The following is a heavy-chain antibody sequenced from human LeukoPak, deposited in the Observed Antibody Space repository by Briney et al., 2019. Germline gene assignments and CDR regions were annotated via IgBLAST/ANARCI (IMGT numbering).Heavy chain of an antibody. D-gene: IGHD5-18*01. CDR3: ARDLAYSRLDY. CDR1: GFTFSSYA. CDR2: INPDGNKK. V-gene: IGHV3-7*01. Sequence: TGGSLRLSCAASGFTFSSYAMHWIRQAPGKGLEWVASINPDGNKKYSADSVKGRFTISRDNAENSLYLQMNSLRVEDTAFYYCARDLAYSRLDYWGQGMLVTVSS. J-gene: IGHJ4*02.